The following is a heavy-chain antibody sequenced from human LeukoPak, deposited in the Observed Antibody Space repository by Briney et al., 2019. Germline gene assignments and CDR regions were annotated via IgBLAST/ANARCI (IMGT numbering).Heavy chain of an antibody. D-gene: IGHD4-17*01. CDR3: ARVGPNDYGDPYYFDY. J-gene: IGHJ4*02. CDR2: IYFSGST. Sequence: PSETLSLTCTVSGGSISSGGYYWSWIRQHPGKGLEWIGYIYFSGSTYYNPSLKSRVTISVDTSKNQFSLKVSSVTAADTAVYYCARVGPNDYGDPYYFDYWGQGTLVTVSS. CDR1: GGSISSGGYY. V-gene: IGHV4-31*03.